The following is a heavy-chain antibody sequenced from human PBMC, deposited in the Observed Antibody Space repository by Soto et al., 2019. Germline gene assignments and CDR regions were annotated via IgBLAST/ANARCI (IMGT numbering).Heavy chain of an antibody. V-gene: IGHV1-2*02. CDR3: ARDDGQSRDIFDI. D-gene: IGHD2-15*01. Sequence: QVQLVQSGAEVKKPGASVKVSCKASGYFLTDYYIHWVRQAPGQGLEWMGWIKPNGGGTTFAEKFEGRVTLTRDTSISTVYMELSRLRFDDTAVYYCARDDGQSRDIFDIWGQGTMVTVSS. CDR2: IKPNGGGT. J-gene: IGHJ3*02. CDR1: GYFLTDYY.